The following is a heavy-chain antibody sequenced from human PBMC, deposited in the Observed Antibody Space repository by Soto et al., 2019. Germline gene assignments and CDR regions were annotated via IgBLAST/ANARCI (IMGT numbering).Heavy chain of an antibody. V-gene: IGHV3-66*04. J-gene: IGHJ2*01. CDR3: ARHVGSYWYFDL. CDR2: IYSGRAK. Sequence: EVQLVESGGGLVQPGGSLRLSCTASGFAVTSSYMGWVRRAPGKGLEWVPSIYSGRAKYYADSVRGRFTSTTHNSMDTLYRQMNSRRVDDTAMYYCARHVGSYWYFDLWGRGPLVTVAS. CDR1: GFAVTSSY. D-gene: IGHD1-26*01.